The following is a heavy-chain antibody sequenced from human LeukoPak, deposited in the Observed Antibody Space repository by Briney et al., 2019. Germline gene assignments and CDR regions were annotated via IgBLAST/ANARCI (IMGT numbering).Heavy chain of an antibody. V-gene: IGHV3-49*03. Sequence: GGSLRLSCTASGFVFGDYGVSWTRQAPGKGLECVGYIRSKAYGGTIDYAPSVKGRFTISRDDSKGIAYLQMNSLKTEDTAVYYCTRAGRIYYSYYLDVWGRGTTVTVSS. CDR2: IRSKAYGGTI. CDR3: TRAGRIYYSYYLDV. J-gene: IGHJ6*03. CDR1: GFVFGDYG.